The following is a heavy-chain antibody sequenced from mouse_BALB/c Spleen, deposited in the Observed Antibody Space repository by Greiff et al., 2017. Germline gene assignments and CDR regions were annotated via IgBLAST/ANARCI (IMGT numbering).Heavy chain of an antibody. J-gene: IGHJ3*01. CDR3: TREAYYRYDGASFAY. Sequence: QVQLQQSGAELVKPGASVKLSCTASGFNIKDTYMHWVKQTPVHGLEWIGAIDPETGGTAYNQKFKGKATLTADKSSSTAYMELRSLTSEDSAVYYCTREAYYRYDGASFAYWGQGTLVTVSA. CDR2: IDPETGGT. V-gene: IGHV1-15*01. CDR1: GFNIKDTY. D-gene: IGHD2-14*01.